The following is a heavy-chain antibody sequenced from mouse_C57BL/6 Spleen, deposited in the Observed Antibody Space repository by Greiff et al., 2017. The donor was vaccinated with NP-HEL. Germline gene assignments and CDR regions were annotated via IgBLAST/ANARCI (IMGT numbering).Heavy chain of an antibody. J-gene: IGHJ4*01. Sequence: VQLQQSGPELVKPGASVKIPCKASGYTFTDYNMDWVKQSHGKSLEWIGDINPNNGGTIYNQKFKGKATLTVDKSSSTAYMELRSLTSEDTAVYYCARCYYEYDVDYAMDYWGQGTSVTVSS. CDR2: INPNNGGT. V-gene: IGHV1-18*01. CDR1: GYTFTDYN. D-gene: IGHD2-4*01. CDR3: ARCYYEYDVDYAMDY.